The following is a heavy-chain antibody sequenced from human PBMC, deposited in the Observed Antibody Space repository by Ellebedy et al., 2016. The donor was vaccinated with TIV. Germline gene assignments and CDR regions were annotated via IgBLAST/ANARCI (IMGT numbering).Heavy chain of an antibody. CDR1: GLTFSSYG. D-gene: IGHD3-10*01. CDR2: IWHDGRNK. Sequence: GGSLRLXCAASGLTFSSYGMLWVRRAPGTGLEWVAIIWHDGRNKYYGDSVKGRFTISRDNSKNTLYLQMNSLRVEDTAVYYCVRDRVSDGSGRYDPYWYMDVWGKGTTVTVSS. V-gene: IGHV3-33*01. J-gene: IGHJ6*03. CDR3: VRDRVSDGSGRYDPYWYMDV.